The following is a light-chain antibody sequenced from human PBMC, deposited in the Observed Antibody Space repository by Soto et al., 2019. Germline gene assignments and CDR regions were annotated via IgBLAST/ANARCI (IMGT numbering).Light chain of an antibody. Sequence: DIQMTQSPSSLSASVGDRVSITCRASQDIRSYLNWYQQKPGKAPELLIYATSNLQSGVPPRFSASGSGTDFTLTISSLQPEDSATYYCQQGYSTQWTSGQGTKVEIK. CDR2: ATS. J-gene: IGKJ1*01. V-gene: IGKV1-39*01. CDR1: QDIRSY. CDR3: QQGYSTQWT.